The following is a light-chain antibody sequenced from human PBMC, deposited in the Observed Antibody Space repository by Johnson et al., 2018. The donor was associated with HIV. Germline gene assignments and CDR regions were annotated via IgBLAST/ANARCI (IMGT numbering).Light chain of an antibody. CDR2: DNN. CDR1: SSNIGNNY. Sequence: SVLTQPPSVSAPPGQKVTISCSGSSSNIGNNYVSWYQQLPGTAPKLIIYDNNKRPSGIPDRFSASKSDTSATLGITGLQTGDEANYYCGTWDGGLSAAYSLGTGTKVTVL. J-gene: IGLJ1*01. V-gene: IGLV1-51*01. CDR3: GTWDGGLSAAYS.